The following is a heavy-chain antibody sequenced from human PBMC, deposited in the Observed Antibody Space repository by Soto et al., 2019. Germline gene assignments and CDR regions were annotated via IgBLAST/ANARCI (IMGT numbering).Heavy chain of an antibody. J-gene: IGHJ4*02. Sequence: PSETLSLTCTVYGESFSRYSWTWIRQSPGEGLEWIGEINYYGNTVYSASLKSRATISIDTSKMQVSVKLTSVTAAETDTYYCATQHYSGFDIWGQGTQVTVSS. CDR1: GESFSRYS. CDR2: INYYGNT. D-gene: IGHD3-22*01. CDR3: ATQHYSGFDI. V-gene: IGHV4-34*01.